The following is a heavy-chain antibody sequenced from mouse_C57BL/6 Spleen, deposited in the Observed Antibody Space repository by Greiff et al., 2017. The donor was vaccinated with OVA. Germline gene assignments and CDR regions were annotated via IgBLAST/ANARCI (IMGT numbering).Heavy chain of an antibody. D-gene: IGHD2-5*01. CDR3: ARNSPYSNYDYAMDY. Sequence: VQRVESGPGLVQPSQSLSITCTVSGFSLTSYGVHWVRQSPGKGLEWLGVIWSGGSTGYNAAFISRLSISKDNSKSQVFFKMNSLQADDTAIYYCARNSPYSNYDYAMDYWGQGTSVTVSS. CDR2: IWSGGST. V-gene: IGHV2-2*01. J-gene: IGHJ4*01. CDR1: GFSLTSYG.